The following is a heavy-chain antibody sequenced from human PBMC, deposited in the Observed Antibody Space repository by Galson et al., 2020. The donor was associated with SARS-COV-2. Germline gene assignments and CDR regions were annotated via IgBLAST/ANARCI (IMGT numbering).Heavy chain of an antibody. D-gene: IGHD6-19*01. CDR2: INHSGST. V-gene: IGHV4-34*01. J-gene: IGHJ4*02. Sequence: SETLSLTCAVYGGSFSGYYWSWIRQPPGKGLEWIGEINHSGSTNYNPSLKSRVTISVDTSKNQFSLKLSSVTAADTAVYYCASVVPPGIAVAGRQEGDYWGQGTLVTVSS. CDR3: ASVVPPGIAVAGRQEGDY. CDR1: GGSFSGYY.